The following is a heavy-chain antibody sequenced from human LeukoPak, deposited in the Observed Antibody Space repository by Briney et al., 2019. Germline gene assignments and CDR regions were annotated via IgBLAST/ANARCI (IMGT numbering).Heavy chain of an antibody. V-gene: IGHV4-59*01. CDR2: IYYSGST. CDR3: ARSRRGSGWYSGWFDP. Sequence: SETLSLTCTVSGRSISRYYGSWIRQPPAKGLEWIGYIYYSGSTNYNPSLKSRVTISVDTSKNQFSLKLSSVTAADTAVYYCARSRRGSGWYSGWFDPWGQGTLVTVSS. CDR1: GRSISRYY. D-gene: IGHD6-19*01. J-gene: IGHJ5*02.